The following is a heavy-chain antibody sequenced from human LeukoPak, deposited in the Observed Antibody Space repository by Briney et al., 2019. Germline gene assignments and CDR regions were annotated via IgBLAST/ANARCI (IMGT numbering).Heavy chain of an antibody. CDR2: IYYSGST. J-gene: IGHJ4*02. D-gene: IGHD3-22*01. Sequence: SETLSLTCTVSGGSISSGGYYWSWIRQHPGTGLEWIGYIYYSGSTYYNPSLKSRVTISVDTSKNQFSLKLSSVTAADTAVYYCARHGRDYYDSSSYFDYWGQGTLVTVSS. CDR1: GGSISSGGYY. CDR3: ARHGRDYYDSSSYFDY. V-gene: IGHV4-31*03.